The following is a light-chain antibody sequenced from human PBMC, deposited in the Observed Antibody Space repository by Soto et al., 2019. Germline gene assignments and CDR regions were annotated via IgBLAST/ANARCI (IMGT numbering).Light chain of an antibody. J-gene: IGKJ1*01. Sequence: EIQMTQSPSTLSASVGDRVAITCRASQSISSWLAWYQQKPGKAPTLLIYKASSLESGVPSRFSGSGSGTEFTLTISSLQPDDFATYYCQQYNSYPWTFGQGTKV. V-gene: IGKV1-5*03. CDR1: QSISSW. CDR3: QQYNSYPWT. CDR2: KAS.